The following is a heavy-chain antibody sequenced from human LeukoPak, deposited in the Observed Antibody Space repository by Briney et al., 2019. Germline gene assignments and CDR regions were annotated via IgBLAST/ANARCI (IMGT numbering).Heavy chain of an antibody. Sequence: ASVRVSCKASGYTFTGYYMHWVRQAPGQGLEWMGWINPNSGGTNYAQKFQGRVTMTRDTSISTAYMELSRLRSDDTAVYYCARSGYSSGFHWNWGQGTLVTVSS. D-gene: IGHD6-19*01. CDR3: ARSGYSSGFHWN. CDR1: GYTFTGYY. CDR2: INPNSGGT. J-gene: IGHJ4*02. V-gene: IGHV1-2*02.